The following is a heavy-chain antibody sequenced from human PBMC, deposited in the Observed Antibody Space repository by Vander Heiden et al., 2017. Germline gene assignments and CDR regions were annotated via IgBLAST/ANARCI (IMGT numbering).Heavy chain of an antibody. CDR2: ISGSGGST. CDR3: AKAYHQLTTYFDY. CDR1: GFTFSRSA. J-gene: IGHJ4*02. Sequence: EVQLLESGGGLVQPGGSLRLSSAASGFTFSRSAMSWVRQAPGKGLEWVSAISGSGGSTYYADSVKGRFTISRDNSKNTLYLQMNSLRAEDTAVYYCAKAYHQLTTYFDYWGQGTLVTVSS. D-gene: IGHD1-1*01. V-gene: IGHV3-23*01.